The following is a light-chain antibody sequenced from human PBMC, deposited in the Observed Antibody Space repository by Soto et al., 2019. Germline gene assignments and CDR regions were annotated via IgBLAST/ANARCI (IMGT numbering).Light chain of an antibody. V-gene: IGKV3-15*01. CDR3: QQYNSYSHT. J-gene: IGKJ2*01. CDR1: QSISDT. CDR2: GAS. Sequence: EIVMTQSPATLSVSPGGRATLSCRASQSISDTLAWYQQKPGQAPRLLIHGASTRAPGFPARFSGSGSGTDFTLTISSLQSEDFAVYYCQQYNSYSHTFGQGTKVEIK.